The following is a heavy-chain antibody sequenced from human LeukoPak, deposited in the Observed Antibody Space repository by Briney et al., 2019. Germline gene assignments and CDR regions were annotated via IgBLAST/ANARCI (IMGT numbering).Heavy chain of an antibody. Sequence: GGSLRLSCSASGFTFSTYWMSWVRQAPGKGLEWVSVIYSGGSTYYADSVKGRFTISRDNSKNTLYLQMNSLRAEDTAVYYCARIELLHAFDIWGQGTMVTVSS. CDR2: IYSGGST. CDR3: ARIELLHAFDI. D-gene: IGHD1-26*01. V-gene: IGHV3-53*01. CDR1: GFTFSTYW. J-gene: IGHJ3*02.